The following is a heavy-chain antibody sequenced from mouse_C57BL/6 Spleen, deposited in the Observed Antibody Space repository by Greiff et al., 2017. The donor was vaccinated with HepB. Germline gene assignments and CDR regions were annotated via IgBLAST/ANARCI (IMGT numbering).Heavy chain of an antibody. D-gene: IGHD2-10*02. Sequence: VQLQQPGAELVKPGASVKLSCKASGYTFTSYWMQWVKQRPGQGLEWIGEIDPSDSYTNYNQKFKGKATLTVDTSSSTAYMQLSSLTSEDSAVYYCAREGYGNKFDYWGQGTTLTVSS. J-gene: IGHJ2*01. CDR2: IDPSDSYT. CDR3: AREGYGNKFDY. V-gene: IGHV1-50*01. CDR1: GYTFTSYW.